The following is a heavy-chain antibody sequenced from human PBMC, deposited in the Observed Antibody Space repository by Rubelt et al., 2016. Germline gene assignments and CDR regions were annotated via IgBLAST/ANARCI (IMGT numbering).Heavy chain of an antibody. V-gene: IGHV5-51*01. J-gene: IGHJ3*02. D-gene: IGHD6-6*01. CDR2: IYPGDSDT. CDR1: GYSFTSYW. CDR3: ASLSSSSHDAFDI. Sequence: EVQLVQSGAEVKKPGESLKISCKGSGYSFTSYWIGWVRQMPGKGLEWMGIIYPGDSDTRYSPSVQGQVTISADKSLSTAYLQWSSLKASDTAMYYCASLSSSSHDAFDIWGQGTMVTVSS.